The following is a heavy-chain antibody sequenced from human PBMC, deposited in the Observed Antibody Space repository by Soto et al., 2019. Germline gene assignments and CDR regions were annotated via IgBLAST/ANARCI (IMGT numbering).Heavy chain of an antibody. J-gene: IGHJ4*02. Sequence: PVRSLRLSCAASGFTFSDHYMDWVRQAPGKGLEWVGGIRNKANSYTIEYAASVKGRFTISRDDSKSSLYLQMNSLRSDDTAVYYCARIYSGSRLDYWGQGTLVTVSS. CDR2: IRNKANSYTI. CDR1: GFTFSDHY. V-gene: IGHV3-72*01. CDR3: ARIYSGSRLDY. D-gene: IGHD1-26*01.